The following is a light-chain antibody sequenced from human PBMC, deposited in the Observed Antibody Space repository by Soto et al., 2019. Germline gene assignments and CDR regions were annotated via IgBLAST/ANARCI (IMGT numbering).Light chain of an antibody. Sequence: QSALAQPASVSGSPGQSITISCTGTRRDVGGYNYVSWYQQYPGKSPKLLIYEVTHRPSGVSNRFSGSKSGNTAPLTISGLQAEDEADYYCSSYTISNTLPFVFGTGTKVTVL. CDR2: EVT. CDR3: SSYTISNTLPFV. V-gene: IGLV2-14*01. CDR1: RRDVGGYNY. J-gene: IGLJ1*01.